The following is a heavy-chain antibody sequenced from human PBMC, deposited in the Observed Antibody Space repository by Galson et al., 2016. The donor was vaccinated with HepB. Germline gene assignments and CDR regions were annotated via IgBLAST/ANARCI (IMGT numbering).Heavy chain of an antibody. D-gene: IGHD1-26*01. Sequence: SLRLSCAASGFTFSSYSMNWVRQAPRKGLEWVSYISSASSAIFYADSVKGRFTISRDNAKNSLYLQMNSLRDEDSAVYFCARGAVGATILGNWFDPWGQGTLVTVSS. CDR2: ISSASSAI. V-gene: IGHV3-48*02. J-gene: IGHJ5*02. CDR3: ARGAVGATILGNWFDP. CDR1: GFTFSSYS.